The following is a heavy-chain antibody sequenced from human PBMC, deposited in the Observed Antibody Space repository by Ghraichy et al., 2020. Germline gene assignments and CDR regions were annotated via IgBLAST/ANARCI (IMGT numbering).Heavy chain of an antibody. CDR1: GGSISSSSYY. CDR2: IYYSGST. J-gene: IGHJ4*02. V-gene: IGHV4-39*01. Sequence: SQTLSLTCTVSGGSISSSSYYWGWIRQPPGKGLEWIGSIYYSGSTYYNPSLKSRVTISVDTSKNQFSLKLSSVTAADTAVYYCARAIAVAGTWVHFDNWGQGTRVTGSS. CDR3: ARAIAVAGTWVHFDN. D-gene: IGHD6-19*01.